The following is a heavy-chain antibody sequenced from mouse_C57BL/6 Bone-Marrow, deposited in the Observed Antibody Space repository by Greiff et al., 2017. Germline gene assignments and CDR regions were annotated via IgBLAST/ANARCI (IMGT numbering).Heavy chain of an antibody. CDR2: IFPGSGST. D-gene: IGHD1-1*01. V-gene: IGHV1-75*01. CDR3: ARSDYGSSSYYAMDY. CDR1: GYTFTDYY. Sequence: VQLVESGPELVKPGASVKISCKASGYTFTDYYINWVKQRPGQGLEWIGWIFPGSGSTYYNEKFKGKATFTVDKSSSTAYMLLSSLTSEDSAVYFCARSDYGSSSYYAMDYWGQGTSVTVSS. J-gene: IGHJ4*01.